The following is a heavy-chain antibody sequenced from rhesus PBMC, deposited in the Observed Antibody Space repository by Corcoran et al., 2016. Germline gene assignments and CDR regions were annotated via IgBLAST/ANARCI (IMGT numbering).Heavy chain of an antibody. D-gene: IGHD3-16*01. J-gene: IGHJ4*01. CDR3: ASSGSYYPTGFDY. Sequence: QVQLQESGPGLVKPSETLSLTCAVSGGSISSSNWWSWIRQPPGNGLEWIGYISGSSGSTYYNPSLKSRVTISTDTSKNQFSLKLSSVTAADTAVYYCASSGSYYPTGFDYWGQGVLVTVSS. CDR2: ISGSSGST. CDR1: GGSISSSNW. V-gene: IGHV4-65*01.